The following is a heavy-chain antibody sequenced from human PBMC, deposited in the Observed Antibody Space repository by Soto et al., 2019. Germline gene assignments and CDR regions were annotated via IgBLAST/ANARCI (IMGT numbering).Heavy chain of an antibody. CDR3: ARAAWGLWFGYMDV. D-gene: IGHD3-10*01. CDR2: LYSDGTT. Sequence: QLVESGGGLVQPGGSLRLSCAASGFTVGGNYMSWVRQAPGKGLEWVSVLYSDGTTSYADSVRGRFSISRHNSENMLYLQMNALSADDTAVYYCARAAWGLWFGYMDVWGKGTTVTVSS. J-gene: IGHJ6*03. V-gene: IGHV3-53*04. CDR1: GFTVGGNY.